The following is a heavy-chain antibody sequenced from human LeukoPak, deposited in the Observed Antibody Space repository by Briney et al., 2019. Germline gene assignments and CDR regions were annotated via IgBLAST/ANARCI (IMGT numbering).Heavy chain of an antibody. Sequence: ASVKVSCKASGYTFTCYGISWVRQAPGQGLEWMGWISAYNGNTNYAQKLQGRVTMTTDTSTSTAYMELRSLRSDDTAVYYCARAESEQLVPQYVGYWGQGTLVTVSS. D-gene: IGHD6-6*01. CDR3: ARAESEQLVPQYVGY. CDR1: GYTFTCYG. J-gene: IGHJ4*02. CDR2: ISAYNGNT. V-gene: IGHV1-18*01.